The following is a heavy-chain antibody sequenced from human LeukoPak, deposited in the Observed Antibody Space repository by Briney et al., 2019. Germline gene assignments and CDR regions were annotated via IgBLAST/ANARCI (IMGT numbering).Heavy chain of an antibody. CDR3: ARRASCCSTSCPHRPFDY. CDR2: IYPGDSDT. D-gene: IGHD2-2*01. Sequence: GESLKISCKGSGYSFTSYWIGWGRQMPGKGLEWMGIIYPGDSDTIYSPSFQGQITISADKSISTAYLQWNSLKASDTAMYYSARRASCCSTSCPHRPFDYWGQGALVTVSS. J-gene: IGHJ4*02. V-gene: IGHV5-51*01. CDR1: GYSFTSYW.